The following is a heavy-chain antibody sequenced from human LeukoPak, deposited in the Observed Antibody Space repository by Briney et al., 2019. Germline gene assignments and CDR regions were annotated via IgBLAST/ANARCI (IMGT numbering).Heavy chain of an antibody. Sequence: PGGSLRLSCAASGFTFRTYSIIWVRQAPGKGLEWVSSIGDDDSYVHYADSVKGRFTISRDNAKNSVSLQMNSLRVEDAAIYYCARETYTSWAFDIWGQGTTVTVSS. CDR3: ARETYTSWAFDI. J-gene: IGHJ3*02. V-gene: IGHV3-21*01. CDR2: IGDDDSYV. CDR1: GFTFRTYS.